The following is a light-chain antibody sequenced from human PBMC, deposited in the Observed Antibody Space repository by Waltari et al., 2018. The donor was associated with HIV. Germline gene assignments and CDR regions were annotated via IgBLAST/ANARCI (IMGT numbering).Light chain of an antibody. Sequence: DIQMTQSPSSLSASVVDRVTITCRASQGIRNGLGWYQQKPGKARKRLIYTASTLQSGVPSRFSGSGSGTAFTLTISSLQPEDFATYYCLQHHSYPLRFGQGTKVDIK. V-gene: IGKV1-17*01. CDR2: TAS. J-gene: IGKJ1*01. CDR3: LQHHSYPLR. CDR1: QGIRNG.